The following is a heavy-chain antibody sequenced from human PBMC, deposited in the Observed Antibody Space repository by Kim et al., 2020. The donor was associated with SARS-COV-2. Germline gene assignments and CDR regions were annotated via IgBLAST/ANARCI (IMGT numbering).Heavy chain of an antibody. Sequence: YNPSLKSRVTISVDTSKNQFSLKLSSVTAADTAVYYCASLIVVVPAAISYWGQGTLVTVSS. D-gene: IGHD2-2*01. J-gene: IGHJ4*02. CDR3: ASLIVVVPAAISY. V-gene: IGHV4-39*01.